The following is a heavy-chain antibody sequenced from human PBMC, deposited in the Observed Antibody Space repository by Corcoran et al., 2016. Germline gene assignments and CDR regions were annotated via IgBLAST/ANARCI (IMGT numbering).Heavy chain of an antibody. D-gene: IGHD1-7*01. CDR3: ASRGGNWNYGSVAFDI. J-gene: IGHJ3*02. CDR1: GYSFTSYW. CDR2: IYPGDSDT. V-gene: IGHV5-51*01. Sequence: EVQLVQSGAEVKKPGESLKISCKGSGYSFTSYWIDWVRQMPGKGLEWMGIIYPGDSDTRYSPSFQGQVTISADKSISTAYLQWSSLKASDTAMYYCASRGGNWNYGSVAFDIWGQGTMVTVSS.